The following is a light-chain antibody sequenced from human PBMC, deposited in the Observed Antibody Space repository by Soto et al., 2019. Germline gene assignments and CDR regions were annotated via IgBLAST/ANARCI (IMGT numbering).Light chain of an antibody. CDR2: LGS. Sequence: EIVIPQSPLALPVTPGAPASISCRSRQSLLNSSGSNFLDWYLQKPGQSPQLLIYLGSNRASVGPDRFSGRGSGTDFTLKISRVEAEAVGVYYCMQVLHAPLSFGGVTRVEIK. J-gene: IGKJ4*01. V-gene: IGKV2-28*01. CDR1: QSLLNSSGSNF. CDR3: MQVLHAPLS.